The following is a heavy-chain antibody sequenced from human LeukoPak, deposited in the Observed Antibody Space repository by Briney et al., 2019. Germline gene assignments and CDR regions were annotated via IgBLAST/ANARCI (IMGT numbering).Heavy chain of an antibody. CDR1: GFSLSSYA. Sequence: GGFLMLSGVGSGFSLSSYAIFLLRHPVATVLESVSALSYDGSNKYYADSVKGRFTISRDNSKNTLYLQMNSLRAEDTAVYYCARGVRDGYNSGEPYYFDYWGQGTLVTVSS. V-gene: IGHV3-30-3*01. D-gene: IGHD5-24*01. J-gene: IGHJ4*02. CDR3: ARGVRDGYNSGEPYYFDY. CDR2: LSYDGSNK.